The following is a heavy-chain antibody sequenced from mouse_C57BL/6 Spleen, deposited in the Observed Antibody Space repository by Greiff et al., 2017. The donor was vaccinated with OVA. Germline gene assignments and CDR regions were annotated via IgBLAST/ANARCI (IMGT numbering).Heavy chain of an antibody. CDR3: TTGLLRFPAWFAY. CDR2: IDPEDGDT. D-gene: IGHD1-1*01. CDR1: GFNIKDYY. J-gene: IGHJ3*01. V-gene: IGHV14-1*01. Sequence: EVKLQQSGAELVRPGASVKLSCTASGFNIKDYYMHWVKQRPEQGLEWIGRIDPEDGDTEYAPKFQGKATMTADTSSNTAYLQLSSLTSEDTAVYYCTTGLLRFPAWFAYWGQGTLVTVSA.